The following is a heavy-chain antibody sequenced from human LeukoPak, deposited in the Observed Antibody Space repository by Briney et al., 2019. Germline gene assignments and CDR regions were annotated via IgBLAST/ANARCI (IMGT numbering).Heavy chain of an antibody. J-gene: IGHJ6*03. D-gene: IGHD1-26*01. CDR2: IIPIFGST. CDR1: GDIFNSYS. Sequence: SVKVSCNASGDIFNSYSVSWVRQAPGQGLEWMGDIIPIFGSTNYAQKFQGRVIITTDQSTRTAYMELNSLSSDDTAVYYCARVGRSRGSLPNSYYYMDVWGKGTTVTVSS. V-gene: IGHV1-69*05. CDR3: ARVGRSRGSLPNSYYYMDV.